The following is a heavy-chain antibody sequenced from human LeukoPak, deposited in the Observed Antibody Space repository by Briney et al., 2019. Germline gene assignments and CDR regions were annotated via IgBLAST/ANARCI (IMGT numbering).Heavy chain of an antibody. CDR1: GLTYSVYY. CDR2: ISSGGITI. V-gene: IGHV3-11*01. D-gene: IGHD4-23*01. J-gene: IGHJ4*02. Sequence: GGPLGLFHAVSGLTYSVYYKKCIGDARGRALGLCLYISSGGITIYYADSVKGRFTISRDNAKNSLYLQMNSLRAEDTAVYYCARVRSRRLLLFDYWGLGTLVTVSS. CDR3: ARVRSRRLLLFDY.